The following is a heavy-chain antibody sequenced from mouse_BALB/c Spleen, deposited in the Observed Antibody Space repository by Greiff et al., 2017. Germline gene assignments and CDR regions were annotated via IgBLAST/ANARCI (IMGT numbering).Heavy chain of an antibody. Sequence: EVKLVESGGGLVKPGGSLKLSCAASGFTFSSYAMSWVRQTPEKRLEWVASISSGGSTYYPDSVKGRFTISRDNARNILYLQMSSLRSEDTAMYYCARIHYYGLYYFDYWGQGTTRTVSS. CDR2: ISSGGST. D-gene: IGHD1-2*01. V-gene: IGHV5-6-5*01. CDR1: GFTFSSYA. CDR3: ARIHYYGLYYFDY. J-gene: IGHJ2*01.